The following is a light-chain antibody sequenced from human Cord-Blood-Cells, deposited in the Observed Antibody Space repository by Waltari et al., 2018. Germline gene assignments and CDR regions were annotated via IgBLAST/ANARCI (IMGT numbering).Light chain of an antibody. Sequence: QSALTQPASVSGSPGQSVTISCTGTSSDVGSYNLVSLYQQQPGKAPKPMIYEVSKRPSGVSNRFSGSKSGNTASLTISGLQAEDEADYYCCSYAGSSTWVFGGGTKLTVL. CDR1: SSDVGSYNL. V-gene: IGLV2-23*02. J-gene: IGLJ3*02. CDR2: EVS. CDR3: CSYAGSSTWV.